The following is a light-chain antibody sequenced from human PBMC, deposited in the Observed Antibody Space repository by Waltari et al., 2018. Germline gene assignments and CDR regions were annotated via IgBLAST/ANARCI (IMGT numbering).Light chain of an antibody. CDR1: SSDVGGYNY. J-gene: IGLJ3*02. V-gene: IGLV2-14*01. CDR3: SSYTSSSTLV. CDR2: DVS. Sequence: QSALTQPASVSGSPGQSITISCTGTSSDVGGYNYVPWYQQHPGKAPKLMIYDVSKWPSGVSHRFSGSKSGNTASLTISGLQAEDEADYYCSSYTSSSTLVFGGGTKLTVL.